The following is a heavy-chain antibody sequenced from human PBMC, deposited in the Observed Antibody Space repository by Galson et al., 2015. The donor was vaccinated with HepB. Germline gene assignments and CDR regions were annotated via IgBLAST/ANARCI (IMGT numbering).Heavy chain of an antibody. CDR3: AKERMVVAAPGGDFRH. CDR1: GFTFNSYG. D-gene: IGHD2-15*01. V-gene: IGHV3-30*18. Sequence: SLRLSCAASGFTFNSYGMHWVRQAPGKGLEWVALISSDAGNKYYAVSVKGRFTISRHNSKTKLFLQMNSLRAEDTAVYFCAKERMVVAAPGGDFRHWGQGTLVTVSS. CDR2: ISSDAGNK. J-gene: IGHJ1*01.